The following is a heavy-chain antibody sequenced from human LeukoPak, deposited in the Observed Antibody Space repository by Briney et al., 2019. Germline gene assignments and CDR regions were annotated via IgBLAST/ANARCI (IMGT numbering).Heavy chain of an antibody. J-gene: IGHJ4*02. V-gene: IGHV1-46*01. CDR2: INPSGGST. Sequence: GASVKVSCKASGYTFTSYYMHWVRQAPGQGLEWMGIINPSGGSTSYAQKIQGRVTMTRETSISTAYMELSRLRSDDTAVYYCARPLLYGADPFDYWGQGTLVTVSS. D-gene: IGHD4/OR15-4a*01. CDR3: ARPLLYGADPFDY. CDR1: GYTFTSYY.